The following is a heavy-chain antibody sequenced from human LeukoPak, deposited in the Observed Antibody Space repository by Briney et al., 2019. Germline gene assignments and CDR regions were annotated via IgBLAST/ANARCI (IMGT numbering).Heavy chain of an antibody. CDR1: GGSISSSSYY. CDR2: IYYSGST. Sequence: PSETLSLTCTVSGGSISSSSYYWGWIRQPPGKGLEWIGSIYYSGSTYYNPSLKSRVTISVDTSKNQFSLKLSSVTAADTAVYYCARGITGTPGAFDIWGQGTMVTVSS. V-gene: IGHV4-39*01. CDR3: ARGITGTPGAFDI. D-gene: IGHD1-20*01. J-gene: IGHJ3*02.